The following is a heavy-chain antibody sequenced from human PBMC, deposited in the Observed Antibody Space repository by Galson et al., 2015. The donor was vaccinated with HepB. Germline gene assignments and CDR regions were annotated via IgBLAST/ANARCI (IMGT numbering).Heavy chain of an antibody. D-gene: IGHD2-2*01. CDR3: ASGGGVPAYSLAAFDI. CDR1: GYTFTSYY. Sequence: SVKVSCKASGYTFTSYYMHWVRQAPGQGLEWMGIINPSGGSTSYAQKFQGRVTMTRDTSTSTVYMELSSLRSEDTAVYYCASGGGVPAYSLAAFDIWGQGTMVTVSS. V-gene: IGHV1-46*01. CDR2: INPSGGST. J-gene: IGHJ3*02.